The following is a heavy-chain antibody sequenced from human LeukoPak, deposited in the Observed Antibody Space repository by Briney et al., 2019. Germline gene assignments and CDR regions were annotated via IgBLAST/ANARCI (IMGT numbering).Heavy chain of an antibody. CDR2: ISGSGGST. V-gene: IGHV3-23*01. CDR1: EFTVSSNY. J-gene: IGHJ4*02. D-gene: IGHD3-3*01. Sequence: GGSLRLSCAASEFTVSSNYMSWVRQAPGKGLEWVSAISGSGGSTYYADSVKGRFTISRDNSKNTLYLQMNSLRAEDTAVYYCAKPGNFGVVIPVDYWGQGTLATVSS. CDR3: AKPGNFGVVIPVDY.